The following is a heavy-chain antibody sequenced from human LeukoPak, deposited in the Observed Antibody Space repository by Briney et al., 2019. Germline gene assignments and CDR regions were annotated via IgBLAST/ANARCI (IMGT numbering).Heavy chain of an antibody. CDR2: IYTSGST. Sequence: SAETLSLTCTVSGGSISSGSYYWSWMRQPAGKGLEWIGRIYTSGSTNYNPSLKSRVTISVDTSKNQFSLKLSSVTAADTAVYYCARLAPYGSGVDAFDIWGQGTMVTVSS. CDR1: GGSISSGSYY. V-gene: IGHV4-61*02. J-gene: IGHJ3*02. CDR3: ARLAPYGSGVDAFDI. D-gene: IGHD3-10*01.